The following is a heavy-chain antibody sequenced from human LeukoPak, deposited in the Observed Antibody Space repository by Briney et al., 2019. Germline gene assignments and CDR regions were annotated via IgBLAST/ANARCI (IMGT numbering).Heavy chain of an antibody. Sequence: GGSLRLSCAASGFTFSSYGMHWVRQAPGKGLEWVAVISYDGSNKYYADSVKGRFTISRDNSKNTLYLQMNSLRAEDTAVYYCARDGYSSSSSLYYFDYWGQGTLVTVSS. V-gene: IGHV3-30*03. CDR2: ISYDGSNK. CDR3: ARDGYSSSSSLYYFDY. CDR1: GFTFSSYG. D-gene: IGHD6-6*01. J-gene: IGHJ4*02.